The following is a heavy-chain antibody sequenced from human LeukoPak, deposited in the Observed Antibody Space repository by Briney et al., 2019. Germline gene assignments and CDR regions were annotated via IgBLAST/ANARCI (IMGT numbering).Heavy chain of an antibody. CDR3: AKGGPAGQDAFDV. J-gene: IGHJ3*01. CDR1: GFTFSSYG. CDR2: ISYDGSNK. V-gene: IGHV3-30*18. Sequence: GRSLRLSCAASGFTFSSYGMHWVRQAPGKGLEWVAVISYDGSNKYYADSVKGRFTISRDNSKNTLYLQMNSLRAEDTAVYYCAKGGPAGQDAFDVWGQGTMVTVSS. D-gene: IGHD6-13*01.